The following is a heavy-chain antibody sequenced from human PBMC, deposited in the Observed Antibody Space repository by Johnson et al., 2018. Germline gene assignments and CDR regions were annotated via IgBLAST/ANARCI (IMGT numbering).Heavy chain of an antibody. V-gene: IGHV5-51*01. D-gene: IGHD1-26*01. CDR3: ARRDATSRGSPGEGAFDI. CDR2: IYPGDSDT. Sequence: EVQLVESGAEVKKPGESLKISCKSSGYSFNTYWIAWVRQMPGKGLEWMGIIYPGDSDTRYSPSFQGQVTISADKSISTAYLQWGSLKTSDTAIYYCARRDATSRGSPGEGAFDIWGQGTLVTVSS. J-gene: IGHJ3*02. CDR1: GYSFNTYW.